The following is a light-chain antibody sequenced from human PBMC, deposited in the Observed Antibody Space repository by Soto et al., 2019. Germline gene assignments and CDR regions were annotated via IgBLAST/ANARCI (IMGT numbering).Light chain of an antibody. CDR1: QSVSSN. CDR3: QQYNNWPWT. J-gene: IGKJ1*01. Sequence: EIVMTQSPATLSVSPGERATLSCRASQSVSSNLAWYQQKPGQAPRLLIFGASIRATGIPDRFSGSGSGTDFTLTISRLEPEDFAVYYCQQYNNWPWTFGQGTKVDI. CDR2: GAS. V-gene: IGKV3D-15*01.